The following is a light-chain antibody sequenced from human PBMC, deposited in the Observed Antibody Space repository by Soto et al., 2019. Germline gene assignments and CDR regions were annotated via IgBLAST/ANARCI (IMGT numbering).Light chain of an antibody. CDR1: SSDVGGYNF. CDR2: DVS. CDR3: SSYTSSSTYV. J-gene: IGLJ1*01. Sequence: QSALTQPASVSGSPGQSITISCTGTSSDVGGYNFVSWYQQHPGKAPKLLIYDVSDRPSGVSNRSSGSKSGNTASLTISGLQAEDEADYYCSSYTSSSTYVFGTGTKSPS. V-gene: IGLV2-14*01.